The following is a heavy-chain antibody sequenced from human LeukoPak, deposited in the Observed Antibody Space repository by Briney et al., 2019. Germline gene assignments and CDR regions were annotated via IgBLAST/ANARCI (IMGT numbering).Heavy chain of an antibody. CDR2: MYYTGST. V-gene: IGHV4-31*03. CDR3: ARTSSTSFRSYFDF. Sequence: SETLSLTCTVSGVSISSGGYYWTWIRQHPGKGLEWIGYMYYTGSTDYNLSLKSRLTISLDTSKNQFSLKLSSVTAADTAVYYCARTSSTSFRSYFDFWGQGTLVTVSS. CDR1: GVSISSGGYY. J-gene: IGHJ4*02. D-gene: IGHD2-2*01.